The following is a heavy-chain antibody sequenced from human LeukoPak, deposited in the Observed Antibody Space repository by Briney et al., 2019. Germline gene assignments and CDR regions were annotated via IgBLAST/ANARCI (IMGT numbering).Heavy chain of an antibody. J-gene: IGHJ6*02. V-gene: IGHV3-33*01. CDR3: TRGPQRGAAANYYGMDV. CDR2: IWNDGSNT. CDR1: GFIFSDYG. Sequence: PGGSLRLSCAASGFIFSDYGMHWVRQAPGKGLEWVAVIWNDGSNTYYGDSVKGLFTISRDNAKSTLYLQMNSLRAEDTAVYYCTRGPQRGAAANYYGMDVWGQGTTVTVSS. D-gene: IGHD2-2*01.